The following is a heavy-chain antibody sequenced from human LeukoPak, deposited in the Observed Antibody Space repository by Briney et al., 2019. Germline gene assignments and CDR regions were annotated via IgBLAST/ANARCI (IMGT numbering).Heavy chain of an antibody. V-gene: IGHV4-59*13. CDR1: GGSINTYY. J-gene: IGHJ4*02. CDR3: ARGSGYGHPGY. CDR2: IYYTGST. D-gene: IGHD5-12*01. Sequence: SETLSLTCTVSGGSINTYYWTWIRHPPGKGLEWIGYIYYTGSTKYNPSLQSRVTMSADTSKNQVSLKLSSVTAADTAVYYCARGSGYGHPGYWGQGTLVTVSS.